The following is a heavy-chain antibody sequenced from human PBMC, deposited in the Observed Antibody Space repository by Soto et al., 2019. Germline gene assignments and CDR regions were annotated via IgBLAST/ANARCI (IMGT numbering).Heavy chain of an antibody. CDR1: GGSISSYY. V-gene: IGHV4-59*01. CDR2: IYYSGST. D-gene: IGHD5-12*01. Sequence: QVQLQESGPGLVKPSETLSLTCTVSGGSISSYYWSWIRQPPGKGLEWIGYIYYSGSTNYNPSLKSRVTISVDTSKNPFSLKLSSVTAADTAVYYCARGNRDGYNFAYWGQGTLVTVSS. CDR3: ARGNRDGYNFAY. J-gene: IGHJ4*02.